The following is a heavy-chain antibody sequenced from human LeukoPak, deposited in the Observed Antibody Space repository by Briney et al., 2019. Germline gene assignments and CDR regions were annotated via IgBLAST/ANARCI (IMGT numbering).Heavy chain of an antibody. Sequence: ASVKVSCKASGYTFTSYYMHWVRQAPGQGLEWMGIINPSGGSTSYAQKFQGRVTMTRDTSISTAYMELSRLRSDDTAVYYCARYDFWSGYSDVWGKGTTVTVSS. V-gene: IGHV1-46*01. CDR1: GYTFTSYY. CDR3: ARYDFWSGYSDV. CDR2: INPSGGST. D-gene: IGHD3-3*01. J-gene: IGHJ6*04.